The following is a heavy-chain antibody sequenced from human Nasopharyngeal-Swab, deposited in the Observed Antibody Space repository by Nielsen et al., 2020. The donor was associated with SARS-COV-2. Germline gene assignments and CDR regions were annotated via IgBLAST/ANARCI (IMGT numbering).Heavy chain of an antibody. CDR3: AKRPYCGSNSCYYYFDY. J-gene: IGHJ4*02. CDR2: ISGSGGST. CDR1: RFTFSSYA. D-gene: IGHD2-2*01. V-gene: IGHV3-23*01. Sequence: GESLKISCVASRFTFSSYAMSWVRQAPGKGLEWVSAISGSGGSTYYADSVKGRFTISRDNSKNTLYLQMNSLRAEDTAVYYCAKRPYCGSNSCYYYFDYWGQGTLVTVSS.